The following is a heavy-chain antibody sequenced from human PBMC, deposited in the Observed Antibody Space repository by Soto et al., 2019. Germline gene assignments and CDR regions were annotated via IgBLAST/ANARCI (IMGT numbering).Heavy chain of an antibody. D-gene: IGHD2-21*01. CDR3: ARVAGIVWSNGYYGMDV. CDR2: KWYDGSNK. Sequence: GGSLRLSCAASGFTFSSYVMHRVRQAPGKGLEWVAVKWYDGSNKYYADSVKGRFTISRDNSKNTLYLQMNSLRAEDTVVYYCARVAGIVWSNGYYGMDVWGKGTTVTVS. V-gene: IGHV3-33*01. CDR1: GFTFSSYV. J-gene: IGHJ6*04.